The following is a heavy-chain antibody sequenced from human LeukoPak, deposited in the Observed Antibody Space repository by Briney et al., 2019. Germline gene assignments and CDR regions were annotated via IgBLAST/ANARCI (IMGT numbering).Heavy chain of an antibody. CDR2: ISYDGSNK. CDR3: PKSVVPAAPVNAVHMDV. CDR1: GFTFSSYG. V-gene: IGHV3-30*18. Sequence: SGGSLRLSCAASGFTFSSYGMHWVRQAPRKGLEWVAAISYDGSNKYYADSVKGRFTISRDNSKNTLYLQMNSLRAQDTAGNYCPKSVVPAAPVNAVHMDVWGKGTTVTVSS. D-gene: IGHD2-2*01. J-gene: IGHJ6*03.